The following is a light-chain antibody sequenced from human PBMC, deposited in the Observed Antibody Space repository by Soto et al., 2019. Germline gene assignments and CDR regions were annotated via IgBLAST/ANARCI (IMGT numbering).Light chain of an antibody. CDR3: QQYGGSPRGT. Sequence: EVVLTQSPGTLSLSPGERATLWCKASQSISSSYLAWYQQKPGQAPRLLIYGASTRATGIPDKFSGSGSGTDFTLTISRLEPEDFAVYYCQQYGGSPRGTFGQGTRLEIK. CDR2: GAS. CDR1: QSISSSY. J-gene: IGKJ2*01. V-gene: IGKV3-20*01.